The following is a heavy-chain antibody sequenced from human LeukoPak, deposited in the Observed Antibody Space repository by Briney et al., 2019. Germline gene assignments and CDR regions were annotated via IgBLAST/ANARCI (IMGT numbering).Heavy chain of an antibody. CDR1: GYSISNGYY. CDR2: ISHRGST. D-gene: IGHD3-3*01. CDR3: ARGAEYYAIWRGYAGYSDY. V-gene: IGHV4-38-2*02. Sequence: SETLSLTCTVSGYSISNGYYWGWIRQPPGKGLEWVGSISHRGSTYYNPSLRGRITISLDRSKQKFSLKLTSVTAADTAVYFCARGAEYYAIWRGYAGYSDYWGQGISVTVSS. J-gene: IGHJ4*02.